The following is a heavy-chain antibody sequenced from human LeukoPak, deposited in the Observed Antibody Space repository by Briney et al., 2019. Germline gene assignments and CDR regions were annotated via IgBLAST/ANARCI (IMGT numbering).Heavy chain of an antibody. Sequence: PSETLSLTCTVSGGSISSYYWSWIRQPPGKGLGWIGYIYYSGSTNYNPSLKSRVTISVDTSKNQFSLKLSSVTAADTAVYYCARDWDGSGSYYNGQNWLDPWGQGTLVTVSS. CDR2: IYYSGST. D-gene: IGHD3-10*01. CDR1: GGSISSYY. V-gene: IGHV4-59*01. CDR3: ARDWDGSGSYYNGQNWLDP. J-gene: IGHJ5*02.